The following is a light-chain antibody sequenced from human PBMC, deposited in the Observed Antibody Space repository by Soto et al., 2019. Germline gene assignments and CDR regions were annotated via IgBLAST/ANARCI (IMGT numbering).Light chain of an antibody. CDR3: MQALQARPFT. Sequence: DIVMTQSPLSLPVTPGEPASISCRSSQSLLHVTGYNYVDWYLQRPGQSPHLLIYLGSYRASGVPDRFSGSGSGTDFTLNISRVEAEDVGVYYCMQALQARPFTFGGGTKVEIK. CDR1: QSLLHVTGYNY. J-gene: IGKJ4*01. V-gene: IGKV2-28*01. CDR2: LGS.